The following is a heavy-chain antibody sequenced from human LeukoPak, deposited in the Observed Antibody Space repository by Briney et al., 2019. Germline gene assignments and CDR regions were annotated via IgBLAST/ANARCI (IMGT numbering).Heavy chain of an antibody. J-gene: IGHJ5*02. Sequence: PGGSLRLSCAASGFTFSSYSMNWVRQAPGKGLEWVSSISSSSSYIYYADSVKGRFTISRDNAKKSLYLQMNSLRAEDTAVYYCATDYYDSSGYRNWFDPWGQGTLVTVSS. CDR3: ATDYYDSSGYRNWFDP. CDR2: ISSSSSYI. D-gene: IGHD3-22*01. CDR1: GFTFSSYS. V-gene: IGHV3-21*01.